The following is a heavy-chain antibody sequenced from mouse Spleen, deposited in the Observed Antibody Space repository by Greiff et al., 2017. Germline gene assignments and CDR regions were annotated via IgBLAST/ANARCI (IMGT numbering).Heavy chain of an antibody. Sequence: QVQLQQSGAELVKPGASVKLSCKASGYTFTSYWMHWVKQRPGQGLEWIGYINPRSGYTKYNEKFKGKATLTADKSSSTAYMQLSSLTSEDSAVYYCATDYYDDGSSPGALDYWGQGTSVTVSS. CDR1: GYTFTSYW. CDR3: ATDYYDDGSSPGALDY. D-gene: IGHD1-3*01. V-gene: IGHV1-7*01. J-gene: IGHJ4*01. CDR2: INPRSGYT.